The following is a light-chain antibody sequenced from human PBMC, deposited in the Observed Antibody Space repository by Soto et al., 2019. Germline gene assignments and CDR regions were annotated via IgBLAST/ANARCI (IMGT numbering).Light chain of an antibody. CDR2: DVS. CDR1: SSDVGGYNY. V-gene: IGLV2-14*01. Sequence: SALTQPASVSGSPGQSITISCTGTSSDVGGYNYVSWYQQHPGKAPKLMIYDVSNRPSGVSNRFSGSKSGNTASLTISGLQAEDEADYYCSSYTSSPGVFGGGTQLTVL. CDR3: SSYTSSPGV. J-gene: IGLJ2*01.